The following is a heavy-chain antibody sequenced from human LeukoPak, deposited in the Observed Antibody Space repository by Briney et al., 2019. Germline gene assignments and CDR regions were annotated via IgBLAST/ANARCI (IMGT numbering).Heavy chain of an antibody. D-gene: IGHD3-22*01. V-gene: IGHV4-34*01. J-gene: IGHJ4*02. CDR2: INHSGST. CDR3: AREKRRFYYDSSGHRPFDY. Sequence: ESSETLSLTCAVYGGSFSGYYWSWIRQPPGKGLEWIGEINHSGSTNYNPSLKSRVTISVDTSKNQFSLKLSSVTAADTAVYYCAREKRRFYYDSSGHRPFDYWGQGTLVTVSS. CDR1: GGSFSGYY.